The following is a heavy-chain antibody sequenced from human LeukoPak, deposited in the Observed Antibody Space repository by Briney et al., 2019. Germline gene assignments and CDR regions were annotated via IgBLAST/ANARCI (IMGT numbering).Heavy chain of an antibody. CDR2: IYSDNT. Sequence: GGSLRLSCAASGLTVSSNSMSWVRQAPGKGLEWVSFIYSDNTHYSDSVKGRFTISRDNSKNTLYLQMNSLRAEDTAVYYCARRAGAYSHPYDYWGQGTLVTVSS. CDR1: GLTVSSNS. J-gene: IGHJ4*02. CDR3: ARRAGAYSHPYDY. V-gene: IGHV3-53*01. D-gene: IGHD4/OR15-4a*01.